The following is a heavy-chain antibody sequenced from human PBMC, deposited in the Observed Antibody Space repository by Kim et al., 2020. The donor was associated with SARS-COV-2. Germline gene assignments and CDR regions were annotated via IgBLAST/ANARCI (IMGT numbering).Heavy chain of an antibody. CDR2: INWKGGNG. Sequence: GGSLRLSCAASGFTFQEADMSWVRQVPGKGLEWGCRINWKGGNGQYANSVKVRVNITRDNAKNSEYLQMNSERAEDTALYHCTRDLLEGPSGSYVFVIWGLGTMVSVSS. CDR1: GFTFQEAD. V-gene: IGHV3-20*01. D-gene: IGHD3-16*01. CDR3: TRDLLEGPSGSYVFVI. J-gene: IGHJ3*02.